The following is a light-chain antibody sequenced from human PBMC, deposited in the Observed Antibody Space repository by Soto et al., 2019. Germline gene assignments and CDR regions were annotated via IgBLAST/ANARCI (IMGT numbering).Light chain of an antibody. CDR1: QTIYSN. CDR2: GAS. Sequence: MITHSPATLSVSLGERATLSCRAGQTIYSNVAWYQQRPGQAPRLLIYGASSRATGIPDRFSGSGSGTEFPLTISSLQPDDFATYYCLQHNSYPFTFGGGTKVDNK. V-gene: IGKV3D-15*01. J-gene: IGKJ4*01. CDR3: LQHNSYPFT.